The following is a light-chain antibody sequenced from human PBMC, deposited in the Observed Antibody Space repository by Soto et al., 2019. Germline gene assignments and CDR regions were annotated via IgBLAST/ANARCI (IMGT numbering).Light chain of an antibody. CDR2: EVT. CDR1: RRDVGGYNY. V-gene: IGLV2-14*01. Sequence: QSVLTQPASVSGSPGQSITISCTGTRRDVGGYNYVSWYQQYPGKSPKLLIYEVTHRPSGVSNRFSGSKSGNTASLTISGLQAEEEADYYCSSYTICKTLPFVFGTGTKVTVL. CDR3: SSYTICKTLPFV. J-gene: IGLJ1*01.